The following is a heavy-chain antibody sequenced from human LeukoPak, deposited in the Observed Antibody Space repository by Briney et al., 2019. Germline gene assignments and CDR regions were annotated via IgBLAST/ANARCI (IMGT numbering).Heavy chain of an antibody. Sequence: ASVKVSCKASGYTFTSYGISWVRQAPGQGLEWMGWISAYNGNTNYAQKLQGRVTMTTDTSTSTAYMELRSLRSDDTAVYYCARGLTSGSCYGFGLGFDYWGQGTLVTVSS. CDR3: ARGLTSGSCYGFGLGFDY. CDR2: ISAYNGNT. V-gene: IGHV1-18*01. CDR1: GYTFTSYG. D-gene: IGHD1-26*01. J-gene: IGHJ4*02.